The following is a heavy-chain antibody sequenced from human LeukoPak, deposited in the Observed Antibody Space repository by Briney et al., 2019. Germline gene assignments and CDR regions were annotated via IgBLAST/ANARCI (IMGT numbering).Heavy chain of an antibody. CDR2: INPNSGGT. Sequence: GASVKVSCKASGYTFTGYYLHWVRQAPGQGLEWMGWINPNSGGTNYAQQFQGRVTMTRDTSISTAYMDLSSLRSDDTAVYYCARVDRYGLDHFDYWGQGTLVTVSS. V-gene: IGHV1-2*02. CDR3: ARVDRYGLDHFDY. D-gene: IGHD5-18*01. J-gene: IGHJ4*02. CDR1: GYTFTGYY.